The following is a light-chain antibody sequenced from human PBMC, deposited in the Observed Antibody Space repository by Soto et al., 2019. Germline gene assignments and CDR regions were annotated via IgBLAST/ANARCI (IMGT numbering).Light chain of an antibody. CDR2: GAS. CDR1: QSVRSE. CDR3: QQYERWPPLT. Sequence: EIVMAQSPASLSVSPGERVTLSCRASQSVRSELALYQQKSGQPPRLLIYGASTRVTGIPARFSGSGSGTEFTLTINDLQSEDFAVYYCQQYERWPPLTFGGGTKVDIK. V-gene: IGKV3-15*01. J-gene: IGKJ4*01.